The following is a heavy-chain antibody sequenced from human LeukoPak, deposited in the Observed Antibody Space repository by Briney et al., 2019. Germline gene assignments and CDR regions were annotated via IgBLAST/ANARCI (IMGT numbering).Heavy chain of an antibody. CDR3: ARDSGYYNDSSGYLY. CDR2: ISSSGSTI. D-gene: IGHD3-22*01. J-gene: IGHJ4*02. Sequence: GGSLRLSCAASGFTFSSYEMNWVRQAPGKGLEWVSYISSSGSTIYYADSVKGRFTISRDNAKNSLYLQMNSLRAEDTAVYYCARDSGYYNDSSGYLYWGQGTLVTVSS. V-gene: IGHV3-48*03. CDR1: GFTFSSYE.